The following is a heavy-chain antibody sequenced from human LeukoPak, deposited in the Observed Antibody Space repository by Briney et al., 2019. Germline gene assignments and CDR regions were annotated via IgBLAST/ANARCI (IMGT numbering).Heavy chain of an antibody. CDR1: GGSISSYY. CDR2: IYYSGST. D-gene: IGHD4-11*01. Sequence: SETLSLTCTVSGGSISSYYWSWIRQPPGKGLEWIGYIYYSGSTNYNPSLKSRVTISVDTSKNQFSLKLSSVTAADTAVYYCARVRKDYSNLYYFDYWGQGTLVTVSS. J-gene: IGHJ4*02. CDR3: ARVRKDYSNLYYFDY. V-gene: IGHV4-59*01.